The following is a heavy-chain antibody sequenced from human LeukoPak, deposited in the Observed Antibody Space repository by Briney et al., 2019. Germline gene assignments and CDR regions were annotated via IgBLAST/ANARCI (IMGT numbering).Heavy chain of an antibody. Sequence: ASVKVSCKASGYTFTNYYMHWVRQGPGLGFEWMGWINPKSGGTSYPQRFQGRLTMTRDTSISTAYMELSRLGSDDTAVYYCVPSANYYYFDYWGQGTLVTVSS. D-gene: IGHD1-26*01. CDR1: GYTFTNYY. CDR2: INPKSGGT. J-gene: IGHJ4*02. V-gene: IGHV1-2*02. CDR3: VPSANYYYFDY.